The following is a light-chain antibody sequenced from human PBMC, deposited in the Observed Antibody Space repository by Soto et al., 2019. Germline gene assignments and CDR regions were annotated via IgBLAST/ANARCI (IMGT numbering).Light chain of an antibody. Sequence: ELVLTQSPGTLSFSPGERATLSCRASQSVSSNYLAWYQQKPGQPPRLLIYATSSRATGIPDRFSGSGSGTDFTLTINRLEPEDFAVYYCQEHRTSPPSWTFGQGTKVEI. CDR3: QEHRTSPPSWT. V-gene: IGKV3-20*01. J-gene: IGKJ1*01. CDR1: QSVSSNY. CDR2: ATS.